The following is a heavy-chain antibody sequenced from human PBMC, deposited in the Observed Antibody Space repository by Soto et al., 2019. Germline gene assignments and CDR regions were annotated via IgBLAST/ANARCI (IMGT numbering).Heavy chain of an antibody. J-gene: IGHJ3*02. Sequence: GESLKISCKGSGYSFADYWIACVRQMPGKGLEGMGIISPDDSDIRYSPSFRGQVSISADNSISTAYLQWSSLRASDTAIYYCARQLGQYSSSWYALDIWGQGTMVTVSS. V-gene: IGHV5-51*01. CDR2: ISPDDSDI. CDR1: GYSFADYW. CDR3: ARQLGQYSSSWYALDI. D-gene: IGHD6-13*01.